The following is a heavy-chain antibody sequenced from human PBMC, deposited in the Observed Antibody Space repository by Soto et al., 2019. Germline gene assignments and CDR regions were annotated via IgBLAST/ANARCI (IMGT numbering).Heavy chain of an antibody. Sequence: EVQLVESGGGLVQPGGSLRLSCAASGFTFSNYWMSWVRQAPAKGLEWVAKINQGGSEKWSADSVKGRFTISRDNAKNSLYLQLNSLGAEDTAVYYCVKDDGDYSFDYWGQGTLVTVSS. V-gene: IGHV3-7*03. D-gene: IGHD4-17*01. CDR2: INQGGSEK. CDR1: GFTFSNYW. CDR3: VKDDGDYSFDY. J-gene: IGHJ4*02.